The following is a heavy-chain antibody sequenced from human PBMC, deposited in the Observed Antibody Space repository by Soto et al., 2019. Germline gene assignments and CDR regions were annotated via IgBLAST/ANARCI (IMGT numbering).Heavy chain of an antibody. J-gene: IGHJ5*02. V-gene: IGHV1-18*01. D-gene: IGHD6-13*01. CDR1: GYTFTSYG. CDR3: ARDDAAAGLNWFEP. CDR2: ISAYNGNT. Sequence: ASVKVSCKASGYTFTSYGISWVRQAPGQGLEWMGWISAYNGNTNYAQKLQGRVTMTTDTSTSTAYMELRSLRSDDTAVYYCARDDAAAGLNWFEPWGQGTLVTVSS.